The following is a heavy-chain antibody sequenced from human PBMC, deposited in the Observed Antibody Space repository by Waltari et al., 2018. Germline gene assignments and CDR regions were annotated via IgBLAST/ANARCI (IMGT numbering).Heavy chain of an antibody. J-gene: IGHJ4*02. V-gene: IGHV3-21*01. CDR2: ISIVSTYI. CDR3: ARVSSNTGAMDF. CDR1: GFTFSNYL. Sequence: EVQLVESGGGLVKSGGSLRLSCAASGFTFSNYLMNWVRQAPGKGLEWVSSISIVSTYIFYADSVKGRFTISRDNAKNSLYLQMDSLRGEDTAVYYCARVSSNTGAMDFWGQGTLVTVS. D-gene: IGHD3-10*01.